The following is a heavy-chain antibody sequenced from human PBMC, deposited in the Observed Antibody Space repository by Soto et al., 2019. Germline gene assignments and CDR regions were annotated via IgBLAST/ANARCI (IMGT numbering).Heavy chain of an antibody. V-gene: IGHV3-21*04. Sequence: PGGSLRLFCAASGLNFEKCSMNWVRQPPGKGPEWLASISPASTYIRYADSVKGRFTISRDNARNSLSLQMMSLRADDTAMYYCAADTGDIEVVPATTWGQGTLVTVS. J-gene: IGHJ4*02. CDR2: ISPASTYI. CDR1: GLNFEKCS. CDR3: AADTGDIEVVPATT. D-gene: IGHD2-15*01.